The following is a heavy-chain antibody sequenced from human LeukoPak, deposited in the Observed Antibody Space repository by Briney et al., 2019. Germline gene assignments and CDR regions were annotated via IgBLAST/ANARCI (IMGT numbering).Heavy chain of an antibody. V-gene: IGHV3-53*01. Sequence: LSGGSLRLSCAASGFTVSGNYMSWVRQAPGKGLEWVSVIYSGGSTYYADSVKGRFTISRDNSKNTLYLQMNSLRAEDTAVYYCARVLNYDILTGYSDAFDIWGQGTMVTVSS. CDR3: ARVLNYDILTGYSDAFDI. CDR1: GFTVSGNY. CDR2: IYSGGST. D-gene: IGHD3-9*01. J-gene: IGHJ3*02.